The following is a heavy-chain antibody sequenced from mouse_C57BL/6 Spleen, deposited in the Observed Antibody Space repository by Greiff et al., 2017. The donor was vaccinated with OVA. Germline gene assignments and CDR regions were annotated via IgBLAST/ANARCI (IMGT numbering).Heavy chain of an antibody. V-gene: IGHV1-63*01. CDR3: ARKLRSSPGYFDV. CDR2: IYPGGGYT. Sequence: QVQLQQSGAELVRPGTSVKMSCKASGYTFTNYWIGWAKQRPGHGLEWIGDIYPGGGYTNYNEKFKGKATLTADKSSSTAYMQFSSLTSEDSAIYYGARKLRSSPGYFDVWGTGTTVTVSS. CDR1: GYTFTNYW. J-gene: IGHJ1*03. D-gene: IGHD1-1*01.